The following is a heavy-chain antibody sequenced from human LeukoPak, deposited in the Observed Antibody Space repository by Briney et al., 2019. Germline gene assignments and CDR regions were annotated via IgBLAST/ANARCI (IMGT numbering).Heavy chain of an antibody. V-gene: IGHV1-46*01. D-gene: IGHD2-2*01. J-gene: IGHJ5*02. Sequence: ASVKVSCKASGYTFTLYYMHWVRQAPGQGLEWMGIINPSGGSTSYAQQFQGRLTMTRDTSTSTVYMELSSLRSEDTAVYYCARAKDIVVVPAADRPWFDPWGQGTLVTVSS. CDR1: GYTFTLYY. CDR2: INPSGGST. CDR3: ARAKDIVVVPAADRPWFDP.